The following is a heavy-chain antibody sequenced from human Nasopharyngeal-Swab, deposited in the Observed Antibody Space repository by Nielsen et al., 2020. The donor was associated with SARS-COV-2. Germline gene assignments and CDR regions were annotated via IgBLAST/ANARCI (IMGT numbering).Heavy chain of an antibody. D-gene: IGHD3-3*01. CDR1: GFIFSASA. CDR2: ISSSSSYI. Sequence: GGSLRLSCAASGFIFSASAIHWVRQAPGKGLEWVSSISSSSSYIYYADSVKGRFTSSRDNAKNSLYLQMNSLRAEDTAVYYCARDGLDYDFWSAYFMDVWGQGTTVTVSS. J-gene: IGHJ6*02. CDR3: ARDGLDYDFWSAYFMDV. V-gene: IGHV3-21*01.